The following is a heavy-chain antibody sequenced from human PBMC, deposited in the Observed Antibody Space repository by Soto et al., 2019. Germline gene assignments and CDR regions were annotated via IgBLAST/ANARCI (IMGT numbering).Heavy chain of an antibody. D-gene: IGHD3-3*01. CDR2: ISSSSSYI. Sequence: GGSLRLSCAASGFTFSSYSMNWVRQAPGKGLEWVSSISSSSSYIYYADSVKGRFTISRDNAKNSLYLQMNSLRAEDTAVYYCARDLGGVVKRPNWFDPWGQGTLVTVSS. CDR1: GFTFSSYS. V-gene: IGHV3-21*01. J-gene: IGHJ5*02. CDR3: ARDLGGVVKRPNWFDP.